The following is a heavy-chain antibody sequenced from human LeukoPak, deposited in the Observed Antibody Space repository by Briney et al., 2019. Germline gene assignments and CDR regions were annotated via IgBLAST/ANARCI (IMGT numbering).Heavy chain of an antibody. V-gene: IGHV6-1*01. D-gene: IGHD6-13*01. Sequence: SQTLSLTCAISGDSVSSNSAAWNWIRRSPSRGLEWLGRTYYRSKWYNDYAVSVKSRITINPDTSKNQFSLQLNSVTPEDTAVYYCARDFRGVYSSSWCFDYWGQGTLVTVSS. CDR1: GDSVSSNSAA. J-gene: IGHJ4*02. CDR2: TYYRSKWYN. CDR3: ARDFRGVYSSSWCFDY.